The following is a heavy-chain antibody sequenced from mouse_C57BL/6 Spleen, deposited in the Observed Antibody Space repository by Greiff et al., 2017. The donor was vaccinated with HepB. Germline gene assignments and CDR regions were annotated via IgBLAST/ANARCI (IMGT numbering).Heavy chain of an antibody. CDR3: TVYGNYSHAMDY. V-gene: IGHV14-1*01. Sequence: VQLQQSGAELVRPGASVKLSCTASGFNIKDYYMHWVKQRPEQGLAWIGRIDPEDGDTEYAPKFQGKATMTADTSSNTAYLQLSSLTSEDTAVYYCTVYGNYSHAMDYWGQGTSVTVSS. J-gene: IGHJ4*01. CDR2: IDPEDGDT. D-gene: IGHD2-1*01. CDR1: GFNIKDYY.